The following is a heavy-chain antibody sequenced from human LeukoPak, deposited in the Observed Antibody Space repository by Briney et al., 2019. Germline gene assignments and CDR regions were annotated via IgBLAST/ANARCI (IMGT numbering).Heavy chain of an antibody. D-gene: IGHD6-19*01. Sequence: PGGSLRLSCVASGFTFSSYAMHWVRQAPGKGLEWVAVISYDGSNKYYADSVKGRFTISRDNSKHTLYLQMNSLRAEDTAVYYCARDLYSSGLEYFQHWGQGTLVTVSS. CDR1: GFTFSSYA. CDR2: ISYDGSNK. V-gene: IGHV3-30-3*01. CDR3: ARDLYSSGLEYFQH. J-gene: IGHJ1*01.